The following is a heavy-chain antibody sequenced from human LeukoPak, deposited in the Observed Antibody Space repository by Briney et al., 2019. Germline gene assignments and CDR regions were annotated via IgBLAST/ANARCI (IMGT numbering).Heavy chain of an antibody. CDR3: VRTTEDCSSTSCYQYWFDP. J-gene: IGHJ5*02. CDR2: INHRGST. CDR1: GGSISSYY. D-gene: IGHD2-2*01. V-gene: IGHV4-34*01. Sequence: SETLSLTCTVSGGSISSYYWSWIRQPPGKGLEWVGEINHRGSTNYNPPLKSRVTISVDTSKNQISLKVRSVTAADTAVYYCVRTTEDCSSTSCYQYWFDPWGQGTLVTVSS.